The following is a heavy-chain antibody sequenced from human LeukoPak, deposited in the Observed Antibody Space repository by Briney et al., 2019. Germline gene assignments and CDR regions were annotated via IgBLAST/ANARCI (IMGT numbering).Heavy chain of an antibody. CDR2: ISAYNGNT. D-gene: IGHD2-8*01. V-gene: IGHV1-18*01. Sequence: AASVKVSCKASGYTFTSYGTSWVRQAPGQGLEWMGWISAYNGNTNYAQKLQGRVTMTTDTSTRTAYMELRSLRSDDTAVYYCARALRLGTNEDCFDPWGQGTLVTVSS. CDR1: GYTFTSYG. CDR3: ARALRLGTNEDCFDP. J-gene: IGHJ5*02.